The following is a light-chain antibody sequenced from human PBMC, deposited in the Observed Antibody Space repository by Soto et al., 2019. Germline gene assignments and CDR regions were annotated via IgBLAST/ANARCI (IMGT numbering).Light chain of an antibody. Sequence: DIVMTQSPDSLAVSLGERATINCKSSQSVLYSSNNKNYMAWYRQKPGQPPKLLIYWASTRESGVPDRFSGGGSGTDFTLTISGLQAEDVAVYYCQQYYTPSLLTCGGGTKVEIK. CDR3: QQYYTPSLLT. V-gene: IGKV4-1*01. CDR1: QSVLYSSNNKNY. J-gene: IGKJ4*01. CDR2: WAS.